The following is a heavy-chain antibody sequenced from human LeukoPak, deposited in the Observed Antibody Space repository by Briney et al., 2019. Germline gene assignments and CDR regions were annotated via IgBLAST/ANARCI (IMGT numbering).Heavy chain of an antibody. J-gene: IGHJ1*01. CDR2: IQSDASYE. V-gene: IGHV3-30*02. Sequence: PGGSLRLSCEASGFTFSSYGLHWVRQAPGKGLEWVAFIQSDASYEYYIDSVKGRFTLSRDNSKNTLYLQMSTLRPEDSAVYYCARHRRGYSSSWYRDAEYFQHWGQGTLVTVSS. D-gene: IGHD6-13*01. CDR3: ARHRRGYSSSWYRDAEYFQH. CDR1: GFTFSSYG.